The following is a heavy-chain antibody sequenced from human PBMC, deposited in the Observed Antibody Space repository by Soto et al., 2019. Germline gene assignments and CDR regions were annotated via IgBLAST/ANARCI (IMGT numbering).Heavy chain of an antibody. CDR3: VSVARLAAH. V-gene: IGHV3-11*05. CDR2: ISQGGTDT. CDR1: GFTFTDDY. D-gene: IGHD6-25*01. Sequence: QVPLVESGGGLVRPGGSLRLSCAASGFTFTDDYMNWIRQSPGKGLEWVSYISQGGTDTNYADSVKGRFTISRDNAKDSVYLELNSLRDEDTAVYYCVSVARLAAHWGQGTLVTVSS. J-gene: IGHJ4*02.